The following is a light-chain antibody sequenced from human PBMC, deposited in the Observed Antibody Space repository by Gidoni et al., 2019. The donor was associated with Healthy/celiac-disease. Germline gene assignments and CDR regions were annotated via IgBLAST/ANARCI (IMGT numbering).Light chain of an antibody. CDR2: GAS. J-gene: IGKJ2*03. Sequence: VLTQSPGTLSLSPGERATLSCRASQSVSSSYLAWYQQKPGQAPRLLIYGASSRATGIPDRFSGSGSGTDFTLTISRLEPEDFAVYYCQQYGSSPSLGQGTKLEIK. CDR1: QSVSSSY. CDR3: QQYGSSPS. V-gene: IGKV3-20*01.